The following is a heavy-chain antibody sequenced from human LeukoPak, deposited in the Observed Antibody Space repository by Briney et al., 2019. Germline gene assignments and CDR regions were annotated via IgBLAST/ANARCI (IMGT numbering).Heavy chain of an antibody. D-gene: IGHD2-15*01. J-gene: IGHJ4*02. CDR1: GFTFTNYS. CDR2: IKESGGEK. CDR3: ARGWGEKGRCRGGTCNNPQFDY. Sequence: GGSLRLSCAATGFTFTNYSIHWVRQAPGKGLEWLANIKESGGEKYYVDSVKGRFTISRDNADDLVYLQMNSLRVEDTAVYYCARGWGEKGRCRGGTCNNPQFDYWGQGILVTVSS. V-gene: IGHV3-7*01.